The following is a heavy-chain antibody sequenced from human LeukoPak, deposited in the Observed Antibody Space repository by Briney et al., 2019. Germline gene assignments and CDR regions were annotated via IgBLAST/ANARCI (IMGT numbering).Heavy chain of an antibody. V-gene: IGHV3-30*18. J-gene: IGHJ4*02. CDR2: ISYDGSNK. Sequence: PGGSLRLSCAASGFTFSSYGMHWVRQAPGKGLEWVAVISYDGSNKYYADSVKGRFTISRDNSKNTLYLQMNSLRAEGTAVYYCAKDRGSSGYYDYWGQGTLVTVSS. CDR1: GFTFSSYG. D-gene: IGHD3-22*01. CDR3: AKDRGSSGYYDY.